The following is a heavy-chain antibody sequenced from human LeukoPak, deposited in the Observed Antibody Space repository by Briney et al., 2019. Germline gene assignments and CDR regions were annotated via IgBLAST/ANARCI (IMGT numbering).Heavy chain of an antibody. V-gene: IGHV4-39*01. J-gene: IGHJ4*02. CDR3: AKSTYSSSWYGTDY. D-gene: IGHD6-13*01. Sequence: PSETLSLTCTVSGGSISSSSYYWGWIRQPPGKGLEWIGSIYYSGSTYYNPSLKSRVTISVDTSKHQFSLKLSSVTAADTAVYYCAKSTYSSSWYGTDYWGQGTLVTVSS. CDR2: IYYSGST. CDR1: GGSISSSSYY.